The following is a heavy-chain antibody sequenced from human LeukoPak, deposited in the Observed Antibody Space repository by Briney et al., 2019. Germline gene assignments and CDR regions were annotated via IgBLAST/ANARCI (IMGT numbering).Heavy chain of an antibody. D-gene: IGHD3-10*01. J-gene: IGHJ1*01. V-gene: IGHV1-2*02. CDR3: ARGPMVRGLITYAEYLQH. CDR2: INPNNGAT. Sequence: ASVKVSCKASGYTFTGYYMHWVRQAPGQGLEWMGWINPNNGATTYAQKFQGRVTITADESTATAYMELSSLKSEDTAVYYCARGPMVRGLITYAEYLQHWGQGTLVTVSS. CDR1: GYTFTGYY.